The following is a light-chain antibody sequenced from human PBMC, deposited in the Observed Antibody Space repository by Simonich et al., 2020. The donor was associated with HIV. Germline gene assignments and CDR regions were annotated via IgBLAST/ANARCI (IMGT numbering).Light chain of an antibody. Sequence: QLVLTQSPSASASLGASVKLTCTLSSGHSTYAIAWHQQQPEKGPRYLKKFNSDGSHNKGDGIPDRFSGSSSGAERYLTITSLQSEDEADYYCQTWGTGIGVFGGGTKLTVL. V-gene: IGLV4-69*01. CDR3: QTWGTGIGV. CDR1: SGHSTYA. J-gene: IGLJ3*02. CDR2: FNSDGSH.